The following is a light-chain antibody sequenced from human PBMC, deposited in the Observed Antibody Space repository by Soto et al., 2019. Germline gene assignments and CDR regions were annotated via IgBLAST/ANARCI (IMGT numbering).Light chain of an antibody. CDR1: QSVSSD. V-gene: IGKV3-15*01. CDR3: QQYNNWPRT. CDR2: GAS. Sequence: EIVMTQSPATLYVSPGERSTLSFWASQSVSSDLAWYQQKPGQAPRLLMYGASTRAKGVPARFSGGGSGTEFTLTISSLQSEDFAVYYCQQYNNWPRTFGQGTKVDIK. J-gene: IGKJ1*01.